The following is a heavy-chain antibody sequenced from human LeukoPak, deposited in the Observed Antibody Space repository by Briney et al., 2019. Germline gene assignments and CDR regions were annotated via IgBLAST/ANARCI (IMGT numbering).Heavy chain of an antibody. V-gene: IGHV1-18*01. CDR1: GYTFTSYD. Sequence: ASVKVSCKASGYTFTSYDINWVRQTTGQGLEWMGWISAYTGYTDYPQKFQGRVTMTTDTSTSTAYMELRSLSSDDTAVYYCARGGWYYYDRSGYYPQDYWGQGTLVTVSS. J-gene: IGHJ4*02. CDR2: ISAYTGYT. CDR3: ARGGWYYYDRSGYYPQDY. D-gene: IGHD3-22*01.